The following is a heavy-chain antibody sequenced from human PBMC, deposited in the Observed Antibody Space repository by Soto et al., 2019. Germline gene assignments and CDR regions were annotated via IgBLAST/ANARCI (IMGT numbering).Heavy chain of an antibody. D-gene: IGHD3-10*01. V-gene: IGHV4-34*01. CDR3: ARGKVRGVITKGVWFDP. CDR2: INHSGST. CDR1: GGSFSGYY. J-gene: IGHJ5*02. Sequence: SETLSLTCAVYGGSFSGYYWSWIRQPPGKGLEWIGEINHSGSTNYNPSLKSRVTISVDTSKNQFSLKLSSVTAADTAVYYCARGKVRGVITKGVWFDPWGQGTLVTVSS.